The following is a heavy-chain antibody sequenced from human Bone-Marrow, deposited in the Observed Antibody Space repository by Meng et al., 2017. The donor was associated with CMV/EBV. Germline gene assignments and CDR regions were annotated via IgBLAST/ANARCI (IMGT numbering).Heavy chain of an antibody. CDR2: ISGSGGST. CDR1: GFTFSSYA. J-gene: IGHJ4*02. Sequence: GESLKISCAASGFTFSSYAMSWVRQAPGKGLAWVSAISGSGGSTYYADSVKGRFTISRDNSKNTLYLQMNSLRAEDTAVYYCAKGVRCSSTSCSPYGLFDYWGQGTLVTVSS. D-gene: IGHD2-2*01. CDR3: AKGVRCSSTSCSPYGLFDY. V-gene: IGHV3-23*01.